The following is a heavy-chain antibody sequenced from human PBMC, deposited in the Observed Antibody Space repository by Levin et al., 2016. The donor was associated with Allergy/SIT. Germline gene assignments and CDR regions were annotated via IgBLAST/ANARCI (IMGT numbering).Heavy chain of an antibody. CDR2: IFSNDEK. Sequence: WIRQPPGKALEWLAHIFSNDEKSYSTSLKSRLTISKDTSKSQVVLTMTNMDPVDTATYYCARGVWTGGWFDPWGQGTLVTVSS. J-gene: IGHJ5*02. D-gene: IGHD3/OR15-3a*01. CDR3: ARGVWTGGWFDP. V-gene: IGHV2-26*01.